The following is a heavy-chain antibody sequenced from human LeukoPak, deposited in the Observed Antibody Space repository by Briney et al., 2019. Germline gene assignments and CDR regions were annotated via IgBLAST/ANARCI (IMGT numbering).Heavy chain of an antibody. CDR2: IYHSGST. Sequence: SETLSLTCTVSGYSISTGYYWGWIRQPPGKGLEWIGTIYHSGSTYYNPSLKSRFTISIDTSKNQFSLKLSSVTAADTAVYYCAKAYEGVWGTYRKFDYWGQGTLVTVSS. V-gene: IGHV4-38-2*02. D-gene: IGHD3-16*02. CDR1: GYSISTGYY. J-gene: IGHJ4*02. CDR3: AKAYEGVWGTYRKFDY.